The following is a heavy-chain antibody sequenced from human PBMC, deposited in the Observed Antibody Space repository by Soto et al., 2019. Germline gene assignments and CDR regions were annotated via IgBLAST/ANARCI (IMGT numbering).Heavy chain of an antibody. J-gene: IGHJ4*02. CDR2: INAGNGNT. Sequence: GASVKVSCKASGYTFTSYAMHWVRQAPGQRLGWMGWINAGNGNTKYSQKFQGRVTITRDTSASTAYMELSSLRSEDTAVYYCARGWGDTAMVTFYDSSGYFYWGQGALVTSPQ. D-gene: IGHD3-22*01. CDR3: ARGWGDTAMVTFYDSSGYFY. V-gene: IGHV1-3*01. CDR1: GYTFTSYA.